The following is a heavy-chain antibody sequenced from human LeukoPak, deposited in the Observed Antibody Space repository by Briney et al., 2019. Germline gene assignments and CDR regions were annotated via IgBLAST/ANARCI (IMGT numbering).Heavy chain of an antibody. D-gene: IGHD1-26*01. J-gene: IGHJ3*02. Sequence: GGSLRLSCAASGFTFTDSYMSWIRQAPGRGLEWVSAISGSGDSTYYADSVKGRFTISRDNSKNTVYLQMNSLRVEDTAVYYCARNRGSPDAFDIWGQGTMVTVSS. CDR3: ARNRGSPDAFDI. CDR1: GFTFTDSY. CDR2: ISGSGDST. V-gene: IGHV3-23*01.